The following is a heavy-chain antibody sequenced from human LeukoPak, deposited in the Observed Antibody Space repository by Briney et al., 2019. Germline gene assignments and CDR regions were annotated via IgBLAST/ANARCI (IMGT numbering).Heavy chain of an antibody. D-gene: IGHD6-13*01. J-gene: IGHJ1*01. CDR2: INPNSGGT. CDR3: ARSISYYSSEYFQH. V-gene: IGHV1-2*02. CDR1: GYTFTGYY. Sequence: GASVTVSCKASGYTFTGYYMHWVRQAPGQGLEWMGWINPNSGGTNYAQKFQGRVTMTRDTSISTAYMELNSLRAEDTAVYYCARSISYYSSEYFQHWGQGTLVTASS.